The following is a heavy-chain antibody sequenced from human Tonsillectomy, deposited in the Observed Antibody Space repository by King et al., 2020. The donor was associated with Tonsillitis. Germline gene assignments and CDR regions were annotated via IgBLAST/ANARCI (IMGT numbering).Heavy chain of an antibody. V-gene: IGHV3-49*03. CDR3: TRDLEADYYCSGSYPHFDY. J-gene: IGHJ4*02. Sequence: VQLVESGGGLVQPGRSLRLSCTASGFTFDDYAMNWFRQAPGKGLEWVGFIRIKAYGGTTAYAASMKGRFTISRDDSKSIAYLQMNSLKTEDTAVYYCTRDLEADYYCSGSYPHFDYWGQGTLVTVSS. CDR1: GFTFDDYA. D-gene: IGHD3-10*01. CDR2: IRIKAYGGTT.